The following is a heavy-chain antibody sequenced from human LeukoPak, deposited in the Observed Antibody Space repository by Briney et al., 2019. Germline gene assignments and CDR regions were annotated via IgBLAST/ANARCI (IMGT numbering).Heavy chain of an antibody. D-gene: IGHD1-1*01. CDR2: IKQDGSEK. CDR1: GFTFSSYR. Sequence: GGSLRLSCAASGFTFSSYRMSWVRQAPGKGLEWVANIKQDGSEKKYLDSVKGRFTISRDNAKNSVYLQMNSLRAEDTAVYFCAKSRSGSANWALQIFDNWGRGTLITVSS. J-gene: IGHJ4*02. CDR3: AKSRSGSANWALQIFDN. V-gene: IGHV3-7*03.